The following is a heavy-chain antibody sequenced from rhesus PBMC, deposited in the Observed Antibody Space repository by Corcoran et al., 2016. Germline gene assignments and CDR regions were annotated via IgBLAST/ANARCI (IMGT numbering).Heavy chain of an antibody. CDR3: TTDGSFDY. J-gene: IGHJ4*01. Sequence: RQAPGKGLEWVARIKRKADGETADYAASVKGRFTISRDDSKNTLYLQMNSLKTEDTAVYYCTTDGSFDYWGQGVLVTVSS. CDR2: IKRKADGETA. V-gene: IGHV3-30*01. D-gene: IGHD1-44*02.